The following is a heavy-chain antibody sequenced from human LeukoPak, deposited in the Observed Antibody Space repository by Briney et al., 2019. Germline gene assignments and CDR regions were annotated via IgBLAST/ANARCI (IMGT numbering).Heavy chain of an antibody. V-gene: IGHV3-11*04. CDR3: ATSDYGDYVGGFDY. J-gene: IGHJ4*02. D-gene: IGHD4-17*01. Sequence: GGSLRLSCAASGFTFSDYYMSWIRQAPGKGLEWVSYISSSGSTIYYADSVKGRFTISRDNSKNTLYLQMNSLRAEDTAVYYCATSDYGDYVGGFDYWGQGTLVTVSS. CDR1: GFTFSDYY. CDR2: ISSSGSTI.